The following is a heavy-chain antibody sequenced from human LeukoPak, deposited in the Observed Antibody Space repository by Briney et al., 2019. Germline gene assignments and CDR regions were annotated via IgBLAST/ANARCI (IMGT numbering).Heavy chain of an antibody. Sequence: SETLSLTCTVSGGSISSGSYYWSWIRQPAGKGLEWIGRIYTSGSTNYNPSPKSRVTISVDTSKNQFSLKLSSVTAADTAVYYCAREILFGAVAGDLFDYWGQGTLVTVSS. CDR3: AREILFGAVAGDLFDY. J-gene: IGHJ4*02. CDR2: IYTSGST. V-gene: IGHV4-61*02. CDR1: GGSISSGSYY. D-gene: IGHD6-19*01.